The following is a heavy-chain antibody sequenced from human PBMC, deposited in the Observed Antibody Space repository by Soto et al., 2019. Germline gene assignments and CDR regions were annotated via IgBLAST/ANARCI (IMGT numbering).Heavy chain of an antibody. V-gene: IGHV1-69*02. J-gene: IGHJ4*02. CDR1: GGTFSSYT. Sequence: QVQLVQSGAEVKKPGSSVKVSCKASGGTFSSYTISWVRQAPGQGLEWLGRIIHILGIANYAQKLQGRVTITADKSTSTAYMELSSLRAEGTAGYDCPMEYCSSTSCYRDYWGQGTLVTVSS. CDR2: IIHILGIA. D-gene: IGHD2-2*02. CDR3: PMEYCSSTSCYRDY.